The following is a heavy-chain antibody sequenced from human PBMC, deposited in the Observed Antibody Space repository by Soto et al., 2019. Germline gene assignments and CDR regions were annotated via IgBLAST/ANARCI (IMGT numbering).Heavy chain of an antibody. Sequence: SETLSLTCTVSGGSISSGDYYWSWIRQPPGKGLEWIGYIYYSGSTYYNPSLKSRVTISVDTSKNQFSLKLSSVTAADTAVYYGARDDWDSSGGWLDPWGKETRVTV. CDR3: ARDDWDSSGGWLDP. D-gene: IGHD6-25*01. J-gene: IGHJ5*02. CDR2: IYYSGST. V-gene: IGHV4-30-4*01. CDR1: GGSISSGDYY.